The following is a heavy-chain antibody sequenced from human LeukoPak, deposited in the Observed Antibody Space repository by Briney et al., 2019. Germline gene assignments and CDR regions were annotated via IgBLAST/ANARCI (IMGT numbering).Heavy chain of an antibody. CDR1: GGSISSYY. D-gene: IGHD6-19*01. V-gene: IGHV4-59*01. CDR2: IYYSGST. Sequence: ASETLSLTCTVSGGSISSYYWSWIRQPPGKGLEWIGYIYYSGSTNYNPSLKSRVTISVDTSKNQFSLKLSSVTAADTAVYYCARQQWLVSFDYWGQGTLVTVSS. CDR3: ARQQWLVSFDY. J-gene: IGHJ4*02.